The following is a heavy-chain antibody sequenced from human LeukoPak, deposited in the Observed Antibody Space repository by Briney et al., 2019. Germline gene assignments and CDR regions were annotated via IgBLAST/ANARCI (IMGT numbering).Heavy chain of an antibody. CDR2: IYYSGST. V-gene: IGHV4-59*08. Sequence: SETLSLTCTVSGGSISSYYWSWIRQPPGKGLEWIGYIYYSGSTNYNLSLKSRVTISVDTSKNQFSLKLSSVTAADTAVYYCARYIAAAGTDWFDPWGQGTLVTVSS. D-gene: IGHD6-13*01. J-gene: IGHJ5*02. CDR3: ARYIAAAGTDWFDP. CDR1: GGSISSYY.